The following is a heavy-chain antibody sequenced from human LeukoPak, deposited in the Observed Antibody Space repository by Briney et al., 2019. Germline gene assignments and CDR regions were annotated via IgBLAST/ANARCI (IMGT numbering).Heavy chain of an antibody. CDR1: GYSLSSGYY. CDR3: ARDLIAVAGTEWYY. J-gene: IGHJ4*02. Sequence: SGTPSLTCAVSGYSLSSGYYWGWIRQPPGKGLEWIGSIYHSGSSYYNPSLKSRVTISVDTSKNQFSLKLSSVTAADTAVYYCARDLIAVAGTEWYYWGQGTLVSVSA. V-gene: IGHV4-38-2*02. D-gene: IGHD6-19*01. CDR2: IYHSGSS.